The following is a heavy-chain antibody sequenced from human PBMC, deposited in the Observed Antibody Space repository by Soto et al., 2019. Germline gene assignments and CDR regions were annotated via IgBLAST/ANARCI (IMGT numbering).Heavy chain of an antibody. CDR3: ARGLPPLWFGELSFDY. CDR2: INPSGGST. Sequence: GASVKVSFKASGYTFTSYYMHWVRQAPGQGLEWMGIINPSGGSTSYAQKFQGRVTMTRDTSTSTVYMELSSLRSEDTAVYYCARGLPPLWFGELSFDYWGQGTLVTVSS. CDR1: GYTFTSYY. D-gene: IGHD3-10*01. J-gene: IGHJ4*02. V-gene: IGHV1-46*01.